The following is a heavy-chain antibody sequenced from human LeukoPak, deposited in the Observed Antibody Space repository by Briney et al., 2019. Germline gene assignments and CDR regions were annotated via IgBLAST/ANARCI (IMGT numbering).Heavy chain of an antibody. CDR1: GYIFTDYY. J-gene: IGHJ4*02. Sequence: ASVKVSCKASGYIFTDYYIHWVRQAPGQGLEWMGWINPNSGGTNYAQKFQGRVTMTRDTSISTAYMELSRLRSDDTAVYYCARSCRITIFGVVISGGFDYWGQGTLVTVSS. CDR3: ARSCRITIFGVVISGGFDY. CDR2: INPNSGGT. V-gene: IGHV1-2*02. D-gene: IGHD3-3*01.